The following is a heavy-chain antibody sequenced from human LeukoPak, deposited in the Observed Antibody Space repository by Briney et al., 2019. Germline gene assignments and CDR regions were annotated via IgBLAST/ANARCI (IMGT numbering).Heavy chain of an antibody. V-gene: IGHV1-2*02. CDR2: INPNSGGT. Sequence: GASVKVSCKASGYTFTDYYMDWVRQAPGQGLEWMGWINPNSGGTNYAQQFQGRVTMSRDTSNGTAYMELSRLRSDDTAVYYCARDGPRGDVDYWGQGTLVTVSS. J-gene: IGHJ4*02. D-gene: IGHD3-10*01. CDR3: ARDGPRGDVDY. CDR1: GYTFTDYY.